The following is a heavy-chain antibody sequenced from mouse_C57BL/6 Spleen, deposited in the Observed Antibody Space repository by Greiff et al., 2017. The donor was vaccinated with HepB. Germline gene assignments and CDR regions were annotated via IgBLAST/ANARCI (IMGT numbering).Heavy chain of an antibody. D-gene: IGHD3-2*02. CDR3: AIDSSGPFAY. CDR2: INPNNGGT. CDR1: GYTFTDYY. J-gene: IGHJ3*01. Sequence: VQLQQSGPELVKPGASVKISCKASGYTFTDYYMNWVKQSHGKSLEWIGDINPNNGGTSYNQKFKGKATLTVDKSSSTAYMELRSLTSEDSAVYYCAIDSSGPFAYWGQGTLVTVSA. V-gene: IGHV1-26*01.